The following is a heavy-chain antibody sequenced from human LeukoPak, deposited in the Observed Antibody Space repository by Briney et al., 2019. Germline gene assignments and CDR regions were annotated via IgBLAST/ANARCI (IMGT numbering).Heavy chain of an antibody. Sequence: GASVKVSFKASGYTFTIYGISWVRQAPGQGREWMGWISAYNGNTNYAQKLQGRVTMTTDTSTSTAYMELRSLRSDDTAVYYCARAAGNYDILTGYTSSAFDIWGQGTMVTVSS. D-gene: IGHD3-9*01. CDR3: ARAAGNYDILTGYTSSAFDI. J-gene: IGHJ3*02. CDR1: GYTFTIYG. CDR2: ISAYNGNT. V-gene: IGHV1-18*04.